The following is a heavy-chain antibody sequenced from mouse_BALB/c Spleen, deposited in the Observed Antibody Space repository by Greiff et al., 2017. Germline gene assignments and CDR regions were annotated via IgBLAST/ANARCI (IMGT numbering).Heavy chain of an antibody. D-gene: IGHD1-2*01. Sequence: QVQLQQPGAELVKPGASVKLSCKASGHTFTSYWMHWVKQRPGQGLEWIGEIDHSDSYTNYNQKFKGKATLTEDKSSSTAYMQLSSLTAEDSAVYYCARVTTAPFAYWGQGTLVTVSA. V-gene: IGHV1-69*02. CDR3: ARVTTAPFAY. CDR1: GHTFTSYW. J-gene: IGHJ3*01. CDR2: IDHSDSYT.